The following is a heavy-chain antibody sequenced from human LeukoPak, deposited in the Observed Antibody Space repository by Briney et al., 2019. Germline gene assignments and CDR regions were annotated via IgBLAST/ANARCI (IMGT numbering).Heavy chain of an antibody. Sequence: GGSLRLSFAASGFIFSSYWMHWVRPAPGKGLVWVSRINPDGGTTSYADSVKGRFTISRDNAKKTLYLQMNSLRAEDTAVYYCATDGVVVATRADYWGQGTLVTVSS. V-gene: IGHV3-74*01. CDR3: ATDGVVVATRADY. CDR1: GFIFSSYW. J-gene: IGHJ4*02. CDR2: INPDGGTT. D-gene: IGHD2-15*01.